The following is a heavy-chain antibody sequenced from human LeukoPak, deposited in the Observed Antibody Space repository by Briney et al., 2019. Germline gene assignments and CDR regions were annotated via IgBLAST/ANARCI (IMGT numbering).Heavy chain of an antibody. CDR1: GYTFTGYY. D-gene: IGHD3-22*01. V-gene: IGHV1-2*02. CDR3: ARPQPYYYDSSGYSFDY. CDR2: INPNSGGT. Sequence: ASVKVSCKASGYTFTGYYMHWVRQAPGQGLEWMGWINPNSGGTNYAQKFQGRVTMTRDTSISTAYMELSRLRSDDTAVYYCARPQPYYYDSSGYSFDYWGQGTLVTVSS. J-gene: IGHJ4*02.